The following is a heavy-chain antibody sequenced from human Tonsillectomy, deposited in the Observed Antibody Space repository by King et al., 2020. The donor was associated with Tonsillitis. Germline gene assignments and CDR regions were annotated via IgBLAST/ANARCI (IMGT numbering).Heavy chain of an antibody. J-gene: IGHJ3*02. V-gene: IGHV3-23*04. CDR3: AKDQRVGAPPSIDAFDI. CDR1: GFTFSSYA. D-gene: IGHD1-26*01. Sequence: VQLVESGGGLVQPGGSLRLSCAASGFTFSSYAMSWVRQAPGKGLEWVSAISGSGGSTYYADSVKGRFTISRDNSKNTLYLQMNSLRAEDTAVYYCAKDQRVGAPPSIDAFDIWGQGTMVTVSS. CDR2: ISGSGGST.